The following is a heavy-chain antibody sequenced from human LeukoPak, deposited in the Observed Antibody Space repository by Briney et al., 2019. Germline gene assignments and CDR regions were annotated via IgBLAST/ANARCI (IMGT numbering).Heavy chain of an antibody. CDR1: GYTFSSYW. D-gene: IGHD4-17*01. Sequence: RGESLKISCKGSGYTFSSYWIGWVRQMPGKGLEWMGIIYPGDSDTRYSPSLQGQVTISVDTSIGTAYLQWSSLKASDTAIYYCARQNGFRLDYWGQGTLVTVSS. V-gene: IGHV5-51*01. CDR2: IYPGDSDT. CDR3: ARQNGFRLDY. J-gene: IGHJ4*02.